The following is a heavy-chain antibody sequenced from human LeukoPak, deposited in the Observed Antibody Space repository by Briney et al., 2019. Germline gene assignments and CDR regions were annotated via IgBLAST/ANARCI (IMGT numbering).Heavy chain of an antibody. CDR3: AKEREPAAINYFDY. V-gene: IGHV3-30*02. CDR2: IRYDGSNK. Sequence: GGSLRLSCAASGFTFSSYGMHWVRQAPGKGLEWVAFIRYDGSNKYYADSVKGRFTISRDNSKNTLYLQMNSLRAEDTAVYYCAKEREPAAINYFDYWGQGTLVTVSS. J-gene: IGHJ4*02. CDR1: GFTFSSYG. D-gene: IGHD2-2*01.